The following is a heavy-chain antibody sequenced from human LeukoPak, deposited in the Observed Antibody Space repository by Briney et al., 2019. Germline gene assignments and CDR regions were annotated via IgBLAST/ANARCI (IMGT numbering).Heavy chain of an antibody. V-gene: IGHV3-23*01. Sequence: GGSLRLSCAASGFTFSSYAMSRVRQAPGKGLEWVSAISGSGGSTYYADSVKGRFTISRDNSKNTLYLQMNSLRAEDTAVYYCAKDKGGYDTNPNFDYWGQGTLVTVSS. CDR1: GFTFSSYA. D-gene: IGHD5-12*01. J-gene: IGHJ4*02. CDR3: AKDKGGYDTNPNFDY. CDR2: ISGSGGST.